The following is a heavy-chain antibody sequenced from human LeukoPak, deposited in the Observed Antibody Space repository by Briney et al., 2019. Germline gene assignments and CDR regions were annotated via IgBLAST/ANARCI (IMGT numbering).Heavy chain of an antibody. CDR3: ARAPTYYSGSYFRYFDY. V-gene: IGHV3-11*04. D-gene: IGHD1-26*01. Sequence: GGSLRLSCAASGFTFSDYYMSWIRQAPGKGLEWVSYISSSSSTIYYADSVKGRFTTSRDNAKNSLYLQMNSLRDEDTAVYYCARAPTYYSGSYFRYFDYWGQGTLVTVSS. J-gene: IGHJ4*02. CDR2: ISSSSSTI. CDR1: GFTFSDYY.